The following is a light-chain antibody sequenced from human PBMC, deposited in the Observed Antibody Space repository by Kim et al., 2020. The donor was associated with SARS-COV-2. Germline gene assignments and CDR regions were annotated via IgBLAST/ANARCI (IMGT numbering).Light chain of an antibody. CDR2: DAS. J-gene: IGKJ4*01. CDR3: QQRSNWPPALT. CDR1: QSVSTY. V-gene: IGKV3-11*01. Sequence: PGERATLSCRASQSVSTYLAWYQQKPGQAPRLLIYDASNRATGIPDRFSSSGSGTDFTLTISSLESEDFAVYYCQQRSNWPPALTFGGGTKVDIK.